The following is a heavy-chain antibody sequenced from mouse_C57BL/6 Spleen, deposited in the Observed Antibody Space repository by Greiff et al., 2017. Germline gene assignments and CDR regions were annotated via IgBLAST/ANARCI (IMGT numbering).Heavy chain of an antibody. CDR1: GFTFSSYG. J-gene: IGHJ2*01. D-gene: IGHD1-1*02. Sequence: EVQLVESGGDLVKPGGSLKLSCAASGFTFSSYGLSWVRQTPDKRLEWVATISRGGSYTYYPDSVKGRFTISRDDAKNTRYLHMSSLKSEDTAMYYCARLNSLWEGDWGQGTTLTVSS. V-gene: IGHV5-6*01. CDR2: ISRGGSYT. CDR3: ARLNSLWEGD.